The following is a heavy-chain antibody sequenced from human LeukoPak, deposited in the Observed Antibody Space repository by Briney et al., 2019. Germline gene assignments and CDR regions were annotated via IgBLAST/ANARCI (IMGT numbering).Heavy chain of an antibody. CDR3: ATSRDRIAAAGRDEFDY. J-gene: IGHJ4*02. V-gene: IGHV1-2*06. CDR2: INPNSGGT. Sequence: ASVNVSCTASGYTFTDYYIHWVRQAPGQGLEWMGRINPNSGGTNYAQKFQGRVTMTRDTSISTAYMELSRLSSDDTAVYYCATSRDRIAAAGRDEFDYWGQGTLVTVSS. CDR1: GYTFTDYY. D-gene: IGHD6-13*01.